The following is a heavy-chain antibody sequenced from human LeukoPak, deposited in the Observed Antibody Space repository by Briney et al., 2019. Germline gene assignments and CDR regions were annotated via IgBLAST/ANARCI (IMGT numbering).Heavy chain of an antibody. D-gene: IGHD3-22*01. CDR1: GGSISSYY. CDR2: IYYSGST. V-gene: IGHV4-59*08. Sequence: SETLSLTCTVSGGSISSYYWSWIRQPPGKGLEWIGYIYYSGSTNYNPSLKSRVTISVDTSKNQFSLKLSSVTAADTAVYYCARHTDSSGYTSDAFDIWGQGTMVTVSS. CDR3: ARHTDSSGYTSDAFDI. J-gene: IGHJ3*02.